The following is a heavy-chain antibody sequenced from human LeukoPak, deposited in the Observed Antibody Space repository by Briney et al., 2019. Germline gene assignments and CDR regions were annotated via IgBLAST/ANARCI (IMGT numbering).Heavy chain of an antibody. CDR2: ISYDGSNK. CDR3: AKEGYVAAAGTGLDY. CDR1: GFTFSSYG. J-gene: IGHJ4*02. Sequence: GGSLRLSCAASGFTFSSYGMHWVRQAPGKGLEWVAVISYDGSNKYYADSVKGRFTISRDNSKNTLYLQMNSLRAEDTAVYYCAKEGYVAAAGTGLDYWGQGTLVTVSS. D-gene: IGHD6-13*01. V-gene: IGHV3-30*18.